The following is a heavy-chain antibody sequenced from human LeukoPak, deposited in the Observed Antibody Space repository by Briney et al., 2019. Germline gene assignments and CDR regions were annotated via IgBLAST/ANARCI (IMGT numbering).Heavy chain of an antibody. J-gene: IGHJ3*02. CDR1: GFTFNRYE. CDR3: ARGDGSGSYYAFDI. D-gene: IGHD3-10*01. V-gene: IGHV3-48*03. CDR2: ISSSGSTI. Sequence: GGSLRLSCAASGFTFNRYEMNWVRQAPGKGLEWISYISSSGSTIYYADSVKGRFTISRDNAKNSLYLQMNSLRAEDTAVYYCARGDGSGSYYAFDIWGQGTMVTVSS.